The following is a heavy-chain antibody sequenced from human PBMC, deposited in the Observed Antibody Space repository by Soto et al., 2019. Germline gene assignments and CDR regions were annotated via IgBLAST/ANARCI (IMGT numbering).Heavy chain of an antibody. CDR2: IYWDDDK. CDR1: GFSLSTSGVG. V-gene: IGHV2-5*02. CDR3: AHRQRGDIWSGMDV. Sequence: QITLKESGPTLVKPTQTLTLTCTFSGFSLSTSGVGVGWIRQPPGKALEWLALIYWDDDKRYSPSLKSRLTTTKDTSKNQVVLTMTNMDPVDTATYYCAHRQRGDIWSGMDVWGQGTTVTVSS. J-gene: IGHJ6*02. D-gene: IGHD3-10*01.